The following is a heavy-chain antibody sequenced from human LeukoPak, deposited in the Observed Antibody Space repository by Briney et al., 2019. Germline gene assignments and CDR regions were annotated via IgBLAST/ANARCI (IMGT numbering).Heavy chain of an antibody. D-gene: IGHD1-26*01. CDR1: GFTFSSYS. Sequence: TGGSLRLSCAASGFTFSSYSMNWVRQAPGKGLEWVSSISSSSSYIYYADSVKGRFTISRDNAKNSLYLQMNSLRAEDTAVYYCARDLGATQYFDYWGQGTLVTVSS. J-gene: IGHJ4*02. CDR2: ISSSSSYI. CDR3: ARDLGATQYFDY. V-gene: IGHV3-21*01.